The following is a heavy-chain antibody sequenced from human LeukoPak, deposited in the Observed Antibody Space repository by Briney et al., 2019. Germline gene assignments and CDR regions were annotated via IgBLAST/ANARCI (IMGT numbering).Heavy chain of an antibody. CDR3: ACLTTADAFDI. J-gene: IGHJ3*02. CDR2: IYNSGST. CDR1: GGSISSYY. V-gene: IGHV4-59*01. D-gene: IGHD3-22*01. Sequence: SETLSLTCTVSGGSISSYYWSWIRQPPGKGLEWIGYIYNSGSTNYNPSLKSRATISVDTSKNQFSLKLSSVTAADTAVYYCACLTTADAFDIWGQGTMVTVPS.